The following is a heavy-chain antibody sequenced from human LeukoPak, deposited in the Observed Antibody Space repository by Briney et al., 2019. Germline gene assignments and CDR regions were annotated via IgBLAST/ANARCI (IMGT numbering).Heavy chain of an antibody. CDR1: GFTVSSNY. CDR2: IYSGGST. Sequence: PGGSLRLSCAASGFTVSSNYMSWVRQAPGKGLEWVSVIYSGGSTYYADSVKGRFTISRDNSKNTLYLQMNSLRAEDTAVYYCARVLDSQLAGFDYWGQGTLVTVSS. D-gene: IGHD3/OR15-3a*01. J-gene: IGHJ4*02. CDR3: ARVLDSQLAGFDY. V-gene: IGHV3-53*01.